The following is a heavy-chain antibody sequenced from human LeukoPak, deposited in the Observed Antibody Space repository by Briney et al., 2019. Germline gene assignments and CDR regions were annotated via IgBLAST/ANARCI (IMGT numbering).Heavy chain of an antibody. J-gene: IGHJ6*02. CDR3: ARAGQWLLSYYYYGMDV. D-gene: IGHD5-12*01. CDR2: ISSSGSTI. Sequence: GGSLRLSCAASGFTFSSYEMNWVRQAPGKGLEWVSYISSSGSTIYYADSVKGRFTISRDNAKNSLYLQMNSLRAEDTAVYYSARAGQWLLSYYYYGMDVWGQGTTVTVSS. V-gene: IGHV3-48*03. CDR1: GFTFSSYE.